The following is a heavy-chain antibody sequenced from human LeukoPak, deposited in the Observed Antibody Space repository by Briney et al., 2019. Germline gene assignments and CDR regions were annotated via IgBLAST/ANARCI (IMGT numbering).Heavy chain of an antibody. Sequence: GRSLRLSCAASGXTFSNYGMHCVRQAPGKGLEWVAGISEDGINKYYADSVKARFTISRDNSNNTLFLQMNNLRADDTAVYYCAKDRETTASGTFDYWGQGVLVTVSS. J-gene: IGHJ4*02. CDR2: ISEDGINK. CDR3: AKDRETTASGTFDY. V-gene: IGHV3-30*18. D-gene: IGHD6-13*01. CDR1: GXTFSNYG.